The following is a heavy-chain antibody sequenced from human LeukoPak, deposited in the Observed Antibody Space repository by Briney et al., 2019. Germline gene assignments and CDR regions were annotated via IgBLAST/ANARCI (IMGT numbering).Heavy chain of an antibody. Sequence: GGSLRLSCAASGFTVSSNYLSWVRQAPGKGLEWVSVICSDGATFYADSVKGRFTISRDSSKNTLYLQMNSLRAEDTAVYYCARGTMTTVTYYFDYWGQGTLVTVSS. CDR3: ARGTMTTVTYYFDY. V-gene: IGHV3-66*01. D-gene: IGHD4-17*01. J-gene: IGHJ4*02. CDR1: GFTVSSNY. CDR2: ICSDGAT.